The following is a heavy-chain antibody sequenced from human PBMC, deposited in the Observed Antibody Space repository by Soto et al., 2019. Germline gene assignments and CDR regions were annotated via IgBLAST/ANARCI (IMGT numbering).Heavy chain of an antibody. D-gene: IGHD2-2*01. CDR3: ARGRTSSPTPGDY. CDR1: GGSFSGYY. J-gene: IGHJ4*02. CDR2: INHSGST. V-gene: IGHV4-34*01. Sequence: SETLSLTXAVYGGSFSGYYWSWIRQPPGKGLEWIGDINHSGSTNYNPSLKSRVTISVDTSKNQFSLKLSSVTAADTAVYYCARGRTSSPTPGDYWGQGTLVTVSS.